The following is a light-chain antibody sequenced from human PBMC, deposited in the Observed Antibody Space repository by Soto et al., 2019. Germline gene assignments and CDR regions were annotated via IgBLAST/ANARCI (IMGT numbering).Light chain of an antibody. Sequence: DIQLTQSPSFLSASPGDRVTITCRASQGIRSYLAWYQQSPGMAPKLLIYAASTLQSGVPSRFSGSGSGTEFTLTISSLQPEDFATYYCQQLNTFPITFGQGTRLEIK. CDR1: QGIRSY. CDR3: QQLNTFPIT. V-gene: IGKV1-9*01. CDR2: AAS. J-gene: IGKJ5*01.